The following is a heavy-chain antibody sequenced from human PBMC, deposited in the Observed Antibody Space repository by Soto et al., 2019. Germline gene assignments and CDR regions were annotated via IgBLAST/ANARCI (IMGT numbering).Heavy chain of an antibody. CDR1: GGSFSTYA. V-gene: IGHV1-69*13. CDR3: ARGPPTGVTGTYYYYYGMDV. CDR2: IIPLFGTE. D-gene: IGHD1-20*01. J-gene: IGHJ6*02. Sequence: SVKVSCKASGGSFSTYAINWLRQAPGQGLEWMGGIIPLFGTENYAQKFQGRVTITADESTSTAYMELSSLRSEDTAVYYCARGPPTGVTGTYYYYYGMDVWGQGTTVTVSS.